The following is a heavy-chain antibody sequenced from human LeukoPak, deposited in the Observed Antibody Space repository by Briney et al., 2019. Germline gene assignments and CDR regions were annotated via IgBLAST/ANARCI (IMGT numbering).Heavy chain of an antibody. J-gene: IGHJ4*02. V-gene: IGHV3-21*01. Sequence: GGSLRLSCAASGFTFSSYSINWVRQAPGKGLEWVSSISSSSSYIYYADSVKGRFTISRDNAKNSLYVQMNSLRAEDTAVYYCARDRPKMATTDWGQGNLVTVSS. CDR1: GFTFSSYS. CDR2: ISSSSSYI. CDR3: ARDRPKMATTD. D-gene: IGHD5-24*01.